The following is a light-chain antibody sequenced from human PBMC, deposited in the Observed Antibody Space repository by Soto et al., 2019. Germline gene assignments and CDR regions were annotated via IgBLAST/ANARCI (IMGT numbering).Light chain of an antibody. CDR3: KQYGSSPYT. CDR2: DAF. V-gene: IGKV3-20*01. CDR1: QSVSNRY. Sequence: EIVLTQSPGTLSLSPGETATLSCRASQSVSNRYLAWYQQKTGQPHRLLMYDAFTRAADIQDRFSGSGSGTDFTLTVRRLEPEDFAVYYCKQYGSSPYTFGRGTRLDIK. J-gene: IGKJ5*01.